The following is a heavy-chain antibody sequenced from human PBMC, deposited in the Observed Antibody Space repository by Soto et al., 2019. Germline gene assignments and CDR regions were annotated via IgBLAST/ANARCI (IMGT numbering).Heavy chain of an antibody. D-gene: IGHD3-22*01. CDR1: GFAFSIYA. CDR2: ISTSGDNT. J-gene: IGHJ4*02. CDR3: AKAGYYNDRSGYYYFDY. Sequence: EVQLLESGGGLVQPGGSLRLSCAASGFAFSIYAMSWVRQAPEKGLEWVSTISTSGDNTYYADSVKGRFTISRDKSKNTLNLQMSSLRAEDTAVYYCAKAGYYNDRSGYYYFDYWGQGTLVTVSS. V-gene: IGHV3-23*01.